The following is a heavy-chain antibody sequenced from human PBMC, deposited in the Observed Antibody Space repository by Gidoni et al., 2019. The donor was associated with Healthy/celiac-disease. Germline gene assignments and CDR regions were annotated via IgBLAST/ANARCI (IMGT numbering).Heavy chain of an antibody. Sequence: QVQLVESGGGVVQPGRSLRLSCAASGFTFSSYAMHWVRQAPGKGLEWVAVISYDGSNKYYADSVKGRFTISRDNSKNTLYLQMNSLRAEDTAVYYCATTPLGATQVVAYYYYYGMDVWGQGTTVTVSS. J-gene: IGHJ6*02. V-gene: IGHV3-30-3*01. CDR1: GFTFSSYA. D-gene: IGHD1-26*01. CDR3: ATTPLGATQVVAYYYYYGMDV. CDR2: ISYDGSNK.